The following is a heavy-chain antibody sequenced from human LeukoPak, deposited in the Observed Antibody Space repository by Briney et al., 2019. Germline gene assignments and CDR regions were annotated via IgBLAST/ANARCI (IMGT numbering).Heavy chain of an antibody. CDR2: ISPNNGDT. CDR1: GYRFTGNY. J-gene: IGHJ4*02. D-gene: IGHD2-15*01. Sequence: ASVKVSCKASGYRFTGNYIHWVRQAPGQGLEWMGWISPNNGDTSYEQNFRDRVTMTTDTSINTAYMELNWLTSDDTAVYYCAREWDCSGGICFPRGFALWGQGTLVTVSS. CDR3: AREWDCSGGICFPRGFAL. V-gene: IGHV1-2*02.